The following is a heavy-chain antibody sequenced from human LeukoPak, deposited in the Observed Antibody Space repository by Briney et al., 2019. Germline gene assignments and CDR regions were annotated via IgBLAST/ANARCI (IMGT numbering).Heavy chain of an antibody. CDR2: INGSGGRT. J-gene: IGHJ6*02. V-gene: IGHV3-23*01. CDR1: GFTFSSYD. Sequence: GGSLRLSCAASGFTFSSYDMSWVRQAPGRGREWLSDINGSGGRTYYADSVKGRFTISRDNSKNTLYLQMNSLRAEDTAVYYCAKVPGVRGYYYYGMDVWGQGTTVTVSS. D-gene: IGHD3-10*01. CDR3: AKVPGVRGYYYYGMDV.